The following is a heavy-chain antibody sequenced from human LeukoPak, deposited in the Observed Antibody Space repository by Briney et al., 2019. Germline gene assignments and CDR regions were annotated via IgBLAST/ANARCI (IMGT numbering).Heavy chain of an antibody. J-gene: IGHJ4*02. V-gene: IGHV3-23*01. Sequence: GGSLRLSCVASGFTFSSYAMSWVRRAPGKGLEWVSTISDSGGSTYYADSVKGRFTISRDSSNNTLCLQMNGLRAEDTALYYCAKDYLRGDSYGNFDSWGQGTLVTVSS. CDR3: AKDYLRGDSYGNFDS. CDR2: ISDSGGST. CDR1: GFTFSSYA. D-gene: IGHD5-18*01.